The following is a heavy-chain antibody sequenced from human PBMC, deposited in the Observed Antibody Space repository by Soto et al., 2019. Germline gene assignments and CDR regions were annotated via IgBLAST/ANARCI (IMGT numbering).Heavy chain of an antibody. J-gene: IGHJ4*02. CDR3: ASSYGSGYRAFDY. V-gene: IGHV1-69*02. Sequence: QVQLVQSGAEVKKPGSSVRVSCKASGDTFTFYSINWVRQAPGLGLEWMGRINPILSMSNYAKRFQGRVTMTAHKSTSTAYRELSSLRSEDTAMYYCASSYGSGYRAFDYWGQGALVTVSS. CDR1: GDTFTFYS. D-gene: IGHD3-10*01. CDR2: INPILSMS.